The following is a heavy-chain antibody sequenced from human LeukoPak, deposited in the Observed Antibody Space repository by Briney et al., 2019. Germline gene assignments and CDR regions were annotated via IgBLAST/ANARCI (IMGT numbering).Heavy chain of an antibody. CDR2: AGSSGSPM. J-gene: IGHJ4*02. CDR3: ARTGFDLWSGYYGARYFFDY. CDR1: GFTFSDYY. Sequence: GGSLRLSCAASGFTFSDYYMSWIRQAPGKGLEWISYAGSSGSPMNYADSVKGRFTISKDNAKNSLYLQMNSLRAEDTAMYYCARTGFDLWSGYYGARYFFDYWGQGTLATVSS. D-gene: IGHD3-3*01. V-gene: IGHV3-11*01.